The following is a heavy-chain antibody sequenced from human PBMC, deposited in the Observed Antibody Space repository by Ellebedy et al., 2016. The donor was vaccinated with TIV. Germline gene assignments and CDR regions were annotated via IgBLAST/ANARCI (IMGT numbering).Heavy chain of an antibody. CDR2: IYYSGST. D-gene: IGHD3-22*01. CDR3: ARDGPQWFDAFDI. J-gene: IGHJ3*02. V-gene: IGHV4-59*01. Sequence: SETLSLTCTVSGGSISSYYWSWIRQPPGKGLEWIGYIYYSGSTNYNPSLKSRVTISVDTSKNQFSLKLSSVTAADTAVYYCARDGPQWFDAFDIWGQGTMVTVSS. CDR1: GGSISSYY.